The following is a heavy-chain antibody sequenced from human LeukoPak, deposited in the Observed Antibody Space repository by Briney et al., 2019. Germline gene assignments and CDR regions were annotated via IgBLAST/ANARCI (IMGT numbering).Heavy chain of an antibody. Sequence: ASVKVSCKASGYTFTSYDINWVRQATGHGLEWMGWMNPNSGNTGYAQKFNGRVTMTRNTSISTAYMEMSSLRSEDTAGHYRPRGLNYYGSGSYEDDWGQGTLVTVSS. CDR2: MNPNSGNT. J-gene: IGHJ4*02. CDR3: PRGLNYYGSGSYEDD. CDR1: GYTFTSYD. V-gene: IGHV1-8*01. D-gene: IGHD3-10*01.